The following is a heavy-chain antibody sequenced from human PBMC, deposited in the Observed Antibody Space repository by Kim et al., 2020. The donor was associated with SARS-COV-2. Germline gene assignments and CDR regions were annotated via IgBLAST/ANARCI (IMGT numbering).Heavy chain of an antibody. V-gene: IGHV3-30-3*01. CDR3: ARGQADSSGWYEDDAFD. J-gene: IGHJ3*02. CDR2: ISYDGSNK. CDR1: GFTFSSYA. D-gene: IGHD6-19*01. Sequence: GGSLRLSCAASGFTFSSYAMHWVRQAPGKGLEWVAVISYDGSNKYYADSVKGRFTISRDNSKNTLYLQMNSLRAEDTAVYYCARGQADSSGWYEDDAFD.